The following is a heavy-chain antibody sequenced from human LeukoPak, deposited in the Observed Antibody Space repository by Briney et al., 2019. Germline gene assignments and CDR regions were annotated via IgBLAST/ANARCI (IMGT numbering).Heavy chain of an antibody. J-gene: IGHJ3*02. D-gene: IGHD6-19*01. V-gene: IGHV3-30*03. CDR1: GFTFSSYG. CDR2: ISYDGNKK. Sequence: GRSLRLSCVASGFTFSSYGMHWVRQAPGKGLEWVAFISYDGNKKYYPESVKGRFTISRDNSKTTLSLQMDSLRAEDTAIYYCARDRGGWYKDALDIWGQGTMVTVSS. CDR3: ARDRGGWYKDALDI.